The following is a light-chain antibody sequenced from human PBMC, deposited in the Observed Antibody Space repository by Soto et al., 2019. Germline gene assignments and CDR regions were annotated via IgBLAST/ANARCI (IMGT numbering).Light chain of an antibody. V-gene: IGKV3-11*01. CDR1: QIVSSY. Sequence: EIVLTQSGGTRYLSPGERATLXXRASQIVSSYLAWYQQKPGQAPRLLIYGGSSRATGIPVRFSGSGSGTDFTLTISYLEPEDFAVYYCQQRSNLPLTFGGGTKVDIK. J-gene: IGKJ4*01. CDR3: QQRSNLPLT. CDR2: GGS.